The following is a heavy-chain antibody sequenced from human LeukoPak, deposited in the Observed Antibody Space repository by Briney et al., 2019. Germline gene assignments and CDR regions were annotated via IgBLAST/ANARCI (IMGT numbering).Heavy chain of an antibody. CDR1: GFTFSSYD. J-gene: IGHJ4*02. Sequence: PGGSLRLSCAASGFTFSSYDMDWVRQAPGKGLEWVAVIWGDENHKYYGDSVRGRFTISRDNAKNTLYLQMDSLRVEDTAVYYCARDVGSAPFDYWGQGTLVTVSS. V-gene: IGHV3-33*08. CDR2: IWGDENHK. CDR3: ARDVGSAPFDY. D-gene: IGHD6-25*01.